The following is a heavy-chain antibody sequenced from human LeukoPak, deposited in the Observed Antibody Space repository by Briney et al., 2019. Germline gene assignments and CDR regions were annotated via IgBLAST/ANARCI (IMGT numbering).Heavy chain of an antibody. J-gene: IGHJ4*02. V-gene: IGHV3-23*01. CDR1: GFTFSSYA. CDR3: AKDRSQEYCSGGSCYSGFDY. Sequence: GGSLRLSCAASGFTFSSYAMRWVRQAPGKGLEWVSAISGGGGSTYYADSVKGRFTISRDNSKNTLYLQMNSLRAEDTAVYYCAKDRSQEYCSGGSCYSGFDYWAREPWSPSPQ. CDR2: ISGGGGST. D-gene: IGHD2-15*01.